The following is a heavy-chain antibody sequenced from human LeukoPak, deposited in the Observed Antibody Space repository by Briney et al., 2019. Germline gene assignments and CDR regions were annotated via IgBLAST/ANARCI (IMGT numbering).Heavy chain of an antibody. CDR1: GFTFSSYE. CDR3: ARAPADSSGYYSEYFDY. J-gene: IGHJ4*02. D-gene: IGHD3-22*01. Sequence: GGSLRLFCAASGFTFSSYEMNWVRQAPGKGLEWVSAISGSGGSTYYADSVKGRFTISRDNAKNSLYLQMNSLRAEDTAVYYCARAPADSSGYYSEYFDYWGQGTLVTVSS. CDR2: ISGSGGST. V-gene: IGHV3-48*03.